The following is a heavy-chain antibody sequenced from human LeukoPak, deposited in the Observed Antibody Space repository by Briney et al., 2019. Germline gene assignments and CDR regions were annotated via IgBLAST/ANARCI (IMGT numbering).Heavy chain of an antibody. J-gene: IGHJ4*02. V-gene: IGHV4-31*03. D-gene: IGHD5-18*01. CDR3: ARANSYGANFDY. CDR1: GGSISSGGYY. CDR2: IYYSGST. Sequence: SETLSLTCTVSGGSISSGGYYWSWIRQHPGKGLEWIVYIYYSGSTYYNPSLKSRVTISVDTSKNQFSLKLSSVTAADTAVYYCARANSYGANFDYWGQGTLVTVSS.